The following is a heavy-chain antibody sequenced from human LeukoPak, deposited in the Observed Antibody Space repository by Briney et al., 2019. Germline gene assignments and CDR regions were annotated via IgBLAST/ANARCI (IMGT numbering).Heavy chain of an antibody. D-gene: IGHD5-18*01. Sequence: QSGGSLRLSCAGSKFIFSNYAMSWVRQAPGEGLEWISTISLSGAGTYYADSVKGRFTISRDNSKNTLYLQMNSLRAEDTAVYYCARVASGQLWLLHYFDYWGQGTLVTVSS. CDR3: ARVASGQLWLLHYFDY. CDR2: ISLSGAGT. J-gene: IGHJ4*02. V-gene: IGHV3-23*01. CDR1: KFIFSNYA.